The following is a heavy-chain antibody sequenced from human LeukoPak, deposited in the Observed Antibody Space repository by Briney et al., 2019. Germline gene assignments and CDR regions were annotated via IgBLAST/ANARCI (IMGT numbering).Heavy chain of an antibody. D-gene: IGHD6-19*01. V-gene: IGHV3-53*01. CDR1: GFTVSSNY. Sequence: GGSLRLSCVVSGFTVSSNYMSWVRRAPGKGLGWVSAIFSGGSTFYAASVTGRFTISRDNSKNTVYLKMNSLRAEDTAVYYCARDLKTSGWYGDFDYWGRGTLVTVSS. CDR2: IFSGGST. CDR3: ARDLKTSGWYGDFDY. J-gene: IGHJ4*02.